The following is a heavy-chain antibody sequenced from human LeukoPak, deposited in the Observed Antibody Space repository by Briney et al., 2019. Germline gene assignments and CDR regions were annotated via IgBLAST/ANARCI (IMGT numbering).Heavy chain of an antibody. CDR3: ARDGDADYYDSNGRGNAFDI. CDR1: GFTFSSCP. J-gene: IGHJ3*02. Sequence: GGSLRLSCAASGFTFSSCPMHWVRQAPGRELEYLASISNNGGRTYYANSVKGRFTISRDNSKNTLYLQMGSLRAEDMAVYYCARDGDADYYDSNGRGNAFDIWGQGTMVTVSS. V-gene: IGHV3-64*01. CDR2: ISNNGGRT. D-gene: IGHD3-22*01.